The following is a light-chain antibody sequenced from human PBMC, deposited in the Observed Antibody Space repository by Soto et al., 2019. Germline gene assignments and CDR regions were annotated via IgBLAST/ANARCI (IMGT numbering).Light chain of an antibody. CDR3: AVWDDSLNGWV. CDR1: RSNIGSNT. V-gene: IGLV1-44*01. CDR2: SNN. Sequence: QSVLTQPPSASGTPGQRVTISCSGSRSNIGSNTVNWYQQLPGTAPKLLIYSNNQRPSGVPDRFSGSKSGTSASLAISGLKSEDEAEYYCAVWDDSLNGWVFGGGTKLTV. J-gene: IGLJ3*02.